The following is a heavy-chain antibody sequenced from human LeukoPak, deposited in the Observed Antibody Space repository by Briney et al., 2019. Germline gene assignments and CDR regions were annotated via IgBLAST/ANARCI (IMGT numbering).Heavy chain of an antibody. V-gene: IGHV3-23*01. D-gene: IGHD3-10*01. CDR1: GFTFDDYG. J-gene: IGHJ5*02. CDR2: ISGSGGST. Sequence: GGSLRLSCAASGFTFDDYGMSWVRQAPGKGLEWVSGISGSGGSTYYADSVEGRFTISRDNSKNTLYLQMNSLRAEDTAVYYCAKDATYYYASGSLNWFDPWGQGTLVTVSS. CDR3: AKDATYYYASGSLNWFDP.